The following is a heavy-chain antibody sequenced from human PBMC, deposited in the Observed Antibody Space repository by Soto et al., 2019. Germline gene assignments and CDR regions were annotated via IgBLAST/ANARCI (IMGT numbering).Heavy chain of an antibody. CDR1: GYTFTSYA. CDR3: ARGSGIAAAVSGGKSWFDT. CDR2: INAGNGNT. D-gene: IGHD6-13*01. Sequence: QVQLVQSGAEVTKPGASVKVSCKASGYTFTSYAMHWVRQAPGQRLEWMGWINAGNGNTKYSQKFQGRVTITRETSGSTAYMGLSSLRSEDTAVYYCARGSGIAAAVSGGKSWFDTWGQGTLVTVSS. V-gene: IGHV1-3*01. J-gene: IGHJ5*02.